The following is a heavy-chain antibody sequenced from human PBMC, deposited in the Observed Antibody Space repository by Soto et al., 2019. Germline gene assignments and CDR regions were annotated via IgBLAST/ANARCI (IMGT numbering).Heavy chain of an antibody. D-gene: IGHD7-27*01. J-gene: IGHJ6*02. CDR3: AKWGNDWGYYYYGMNV. Sequence: EVQLLESGGGLVQPGGSQGLSCAASGFTFSSYAMSWVRQAPGKGLEWVSAISDSGDTSYYADSVKSRFTISRDNSKNTLYLHMSSLRAEDTAVYYCAKWGNDWGYYYYGMNVWGQGTTVTVSS. CDR2: ISDSGDTS. CDR1: GFTFSSYA. V-gene: IGHV3-23*01.